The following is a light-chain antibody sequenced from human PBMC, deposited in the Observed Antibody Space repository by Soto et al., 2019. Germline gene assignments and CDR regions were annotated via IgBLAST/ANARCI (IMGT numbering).Light chain of an antibody. Sequence: EIVLTQSPGTLSLSPGERATLSCRASQSISNSYLAWYQQKPGQAPRPLIYGASSRATGIPDRFSGSGSGTDFTLTISSLEPEDFAVYYCQQYGSSPYTFGQGTKLEIK. CDR3: QQYGSSPYT. CDR1: QSISNSY. J-gene: IGKJ2*01. V-gene: IGKV3-20*01. CDR2: GAS.